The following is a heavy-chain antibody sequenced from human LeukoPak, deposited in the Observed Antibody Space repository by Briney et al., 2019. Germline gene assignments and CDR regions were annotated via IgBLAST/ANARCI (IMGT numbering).Heavy chain of an antibody. Sequence: SETLSLTCAVYGVAFSDDFWSWVRQPPGRGLEWIGEINQSGSSTYNPSLKSRVTMSVDTSKNQLSLQMTPVTPADTAVYYCANSPQVPCSHTFDIRGQGTVVTVSS. CDR2: INQSGSS. D-gene: IGHD4-11*01. CDR3: ANSPQVPCSHTFDI. J-gene: IGHJ3*02. CDR1: GVAFSDDF. V-gene: IGHV4-34*01.